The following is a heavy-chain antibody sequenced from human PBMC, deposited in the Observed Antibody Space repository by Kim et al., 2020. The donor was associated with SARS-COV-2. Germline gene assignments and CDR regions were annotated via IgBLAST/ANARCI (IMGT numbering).Heavy chain of an antibody. V-gene: IGHV4-39*07. Sequence: SQTLSLTCTVSGGSISSSSYYWGWIRQPPGKGLEWIGSIYYSGSTYYNPSLKSRVTISVDTSKNQFSLKLSSVTAADTAVYYCARVGGRGSYWAPTGYYYGMDVWGQGTTVTVSS. CDR1: GGSISSSSYY. CDR2: IYYSGST. J-gene: IGHJ6*02. D-gene: IGHD1-26*01. CDR3: ARVGGRGSYWAPTGYYYGMDV.